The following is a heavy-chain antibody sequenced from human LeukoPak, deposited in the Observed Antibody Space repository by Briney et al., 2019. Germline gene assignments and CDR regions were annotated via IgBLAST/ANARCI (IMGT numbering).Heavy chain of an antibody. CDR3: ARRGYVRPFDY. CDR2: IYDSGST. J-gene: IGHJ4*02. CDR1: GGSISSYY. D-gene: IGHD5-12*01. Sequence: PSETLTLTCTVSGGSISSYYWSWIRQPPGKGLEWIGYIYDSGSTNYNPSLKSRVTISVDKSKNQFSLKLSSVTAADTAVYYCARRGYVRPFDYWGQGTLVTVSS. V-gene: IGHV4-59*12.